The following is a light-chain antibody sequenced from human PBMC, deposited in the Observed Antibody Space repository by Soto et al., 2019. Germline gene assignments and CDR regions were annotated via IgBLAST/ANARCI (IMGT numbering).Light chain of an antibody. J-gene: IGLJ1*01. CDR1: SSDIGTYNL. Sequence: QSVLTQPASVSGSPGQSIAISCTGTSSDIGTYNLVSWYQQHPGKAPKLMISEVNKRPSGVSNRFSGSESGNTASLTISGLQTEDEADYYCCSFAGSGTGVFGAGAK. CDR2: EVN. V-gene: IGLV2-23*02. CDR3: CSFAGSGTGV.